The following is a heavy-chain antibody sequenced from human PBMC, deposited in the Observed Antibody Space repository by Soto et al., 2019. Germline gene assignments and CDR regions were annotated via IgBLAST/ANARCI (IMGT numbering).Heavy chain of an antibody. Sequence: QVQLVESGGGVVQPGRSLRLSCAASGFTFSSYGMHWVRQAPGKGLEWVAVIWYDGSNKYYADSVKGRFTISRDNSKNTLYLQMNSLRAEDTAVYYCAREHGDPDAFDIWGQGTMVTVSS. CDR2: IWYDGSNK. D-gene: IGHD4-17*01. V-gene: IGHV3-33*01. CDR1: GFTFSSYG. CDR3: AREHGDPDAFDI. J-gene: IGHJ3*02.